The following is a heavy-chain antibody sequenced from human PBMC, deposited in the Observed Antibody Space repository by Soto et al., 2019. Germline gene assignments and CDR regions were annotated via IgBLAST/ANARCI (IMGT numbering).Heavy chain of an antibody. Sequence: EVQLLESGGGLVQPGGSLRLSCAASGFIFSNYAMYWVRQAPGKGLEWVSGISGRGGDTYYADSVKGRFTVSRDGSKNTLYLQMNSLRAEDTAVYYCAKRCCSGGSGYSGCDYWGQGNLVTVSS. CDR1: GFIFSNYA. V-gene: IGHV3-23*01. CDR3: AKRCCSGGSGYSGCDY. CDR2: ISGRGGDT. J-gene: IGHJ4*02. D-gene: IGHD2-15*01.